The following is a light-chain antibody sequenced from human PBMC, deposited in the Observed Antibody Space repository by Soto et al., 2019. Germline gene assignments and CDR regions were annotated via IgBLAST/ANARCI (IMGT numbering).Light chain of an antibody. V-gene: IGKV3-11*01. CDR1: QSVRSY. CDR2: DAS. J-gene: IGKJ5*01. CDR3: QQRSNWPLIT. Sequence: EILLTQTPATLSLSPGERATLSCRASQSVRSYLAWYQQKPGQAPRLLIYDASNRATGIPARFSGSGSGTDFTLTISSLEPEDFAFYYCQQRSNWPLITFGQGTRLEIK.